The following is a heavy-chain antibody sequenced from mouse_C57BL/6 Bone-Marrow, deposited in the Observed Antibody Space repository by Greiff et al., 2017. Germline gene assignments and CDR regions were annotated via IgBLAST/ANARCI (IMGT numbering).Heavy chain of an antibody. CDR1: GYSFTSYG. D-gene: IGHD3-1*01. CDR3: ARGLCSMDD. Sequence: QVQLKESGPELARPGASVKLSCKASGYSFTSYGISWVKQRTGQGLEWIGELYPSSGNNYYNEKFKGKATLTADKSSSTSYMELRSLTSEDSAVYLGARGLCSMDDWGKGTSVTVSS. CDR2: LYPSSGNN. J-gene: IGHJ4*01. V-gene: IGHV1-81*01.